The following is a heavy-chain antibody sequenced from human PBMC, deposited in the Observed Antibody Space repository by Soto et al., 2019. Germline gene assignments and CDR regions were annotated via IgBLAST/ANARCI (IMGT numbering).Heavy chain of an antibody. Sequence: QVQLQESGPGLVKPSETLSLTCTVSGGSINSYYWSWIRQPPGKGLVWIGYIYYSGSTNSNPSLKSRVTRSVDTSKDQFYLKLSSVTAADTAVYYCARHRYSYGSYYFDYWGQGTLVTVSS. CDR1: GGSINSYY. CDR3: ARHRYSYGSYYFDY. J-gene: IGHJ4*02. D-gene: IGHD5-18*01. CDR2: IYYSGST. V-gene: IGHV4-59*08.